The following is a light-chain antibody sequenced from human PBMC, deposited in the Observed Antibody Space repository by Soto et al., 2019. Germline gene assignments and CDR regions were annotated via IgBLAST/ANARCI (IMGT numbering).Light chain of an antibody. Sequence: QSVLTPPPSVSGAPGQRVTISCTGSSSNIGAGYDVHWYQQLPGTAPKLLIYGNSNRPSGVPDRFSGSKSGTSASLAITGLQAEDESDYYGQSYDRGLSGYVLGNGTKGSVL. J-gene: IGLJ1*01. CDR3: QSYDRGLSGYV. CDR1: SSNIGAGYD. CDR2: GNS. V-gene: IGLV1-40*01.